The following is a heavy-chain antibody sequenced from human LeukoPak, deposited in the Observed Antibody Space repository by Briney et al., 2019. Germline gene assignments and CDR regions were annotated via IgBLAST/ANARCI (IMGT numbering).Heavy chain of an antibody. J-gene: IGHJ4*02. CDR3: ASDCSGGSCYDPTQFDY. Sequence: GESLRLFCASSGFTFSSYSMNWVRQAPGKGLEWVSSISSSSSYIYYADSVKGRFTISRNNAKNSLYLQMNSLRAEDTAVYYCASDCSGGSCYDPTQFDYWGQGTLVTVSS. D-gene: IGHD2-15*01. CDR1: GFTFSSYS. CDR2: ISSSSSYI. V-gene: IGHV3-21*01.